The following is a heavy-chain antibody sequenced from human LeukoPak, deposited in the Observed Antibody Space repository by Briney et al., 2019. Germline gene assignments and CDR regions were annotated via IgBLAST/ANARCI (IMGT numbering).Heavy chain of an antibody. Sequence: PGGSLRLSCASSGFTFSDYYMSWFRQAPGKGLEWVSYISGSGRTIYYADSVRGRFTISRDDAKNSLYLQMNSLRAEDTAVYYCARPEIPEGVLWFYYMDVWGKGTTVTVSS. D-gene: IGHD3-10*01. V-gene: IGHV3-11*04. J-gene: IGHJ6*03. CDR3: ARPEIPEGVLWFYYMDV. CDR2: ISGSGRTI. CDR1: GFTFSDYY.